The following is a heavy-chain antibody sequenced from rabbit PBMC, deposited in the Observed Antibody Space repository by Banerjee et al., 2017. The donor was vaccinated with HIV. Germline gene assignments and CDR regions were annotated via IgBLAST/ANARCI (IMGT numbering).Heavy chain of an antibody. V-gene: IGHV1S40*01. CDR1: GFSFSSSYY. D-gene: IGHD6-1*01. CDR3: ARTGAGGYAGYGFATGFNL. Sequence: QSLEESGGDLVKPEGSLTLTCTASGFSFSSSYYMCWVRQAPGKGLEWIACTYAGSSGITYYASWAKGRFTISKTSSTTVTLQMTSLTAADTATYFCARTGAGGYAGYGFATGFNLWGQGTLVTVS. CDR2: TYAGSSGIT. J-gene: IGHJ4*01.